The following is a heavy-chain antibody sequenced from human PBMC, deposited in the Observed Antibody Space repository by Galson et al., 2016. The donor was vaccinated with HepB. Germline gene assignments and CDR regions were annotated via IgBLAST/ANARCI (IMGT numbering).Heavy chain of an antibody. CDR3: ARLGPSTGMAGAYFDY. V-gene: IGHV5-51*01. CDR2: IWPDDSDT. CDR1: GSSFTSYW. Sequence: QSGAEVKKPGESLKISCQGSGSSFTSYWIGWVRQMPGKGLEWMGIIWPDDSDTRYSPSFQGQVTISADKSNNTAYLQSGSLKAPDTAMYYCARLGPSTGMAGAYFDYWGQGTLVTVPS. D-gene: IGHD6-19*01. J-gene: IGHJ4*02.